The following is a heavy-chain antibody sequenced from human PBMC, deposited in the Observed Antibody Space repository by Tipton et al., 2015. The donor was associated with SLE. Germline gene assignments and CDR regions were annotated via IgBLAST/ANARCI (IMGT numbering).Heavy chain of an antibody. CDR3: ARDLYYYDSSGYSPFDY. V-gene: IGHV4-39*07. CDR2: IYYSGST. J-gene: IGHJ4*02. CDR1: GGSISSSSYY. Sequence: LRLSCTVSGGSISSSSYYWGWIRQPPGKGLEWIGSIYYSGSTYYNPSLKSRVTISVDTSKNQFSLKLSSVTAADTAVYYCARDLYYYDSSGYSPFDYWGQGTLVTVSS. D-gene: IGHD3-22*01.